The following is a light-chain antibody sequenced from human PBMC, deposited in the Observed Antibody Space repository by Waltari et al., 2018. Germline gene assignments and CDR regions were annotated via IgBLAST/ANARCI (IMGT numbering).Light chain of an antibody. CDR1: QRFGSN. V-gene: IGKV3-15*01. J-gene: IGKJ2*01. CDR3: QQTFSTPPQMYT. CDR2: GAS. Sequence: EIVMTQSPATLSVSVGERATLSCRASQRFGSNLAWYQLKPGQAPRLLLSGASTRATGIPARFSGSGSGTEFTLSISHLQPEDFATYYCQQTFSTPPQMYTFGQGTKLDIK.